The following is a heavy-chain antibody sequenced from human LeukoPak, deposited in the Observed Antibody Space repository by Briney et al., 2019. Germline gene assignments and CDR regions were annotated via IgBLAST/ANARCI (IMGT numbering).Heavy chain of an antibody. J-gene: IGHJ4*02. CDR3: ASTVAGIGYFDY. CDR2: INPSGGST. D-gene: IGHD6-19*01. CDR1: GYTFTSYC. V-gene: IGHV1-46*01. Sequence: ASVKVSCKASGYTFTSYCMHWVRQAPGQGLEWMGIINPSGGSTSYAQKFQGRVTMTRDTSTSTVYMELSSLRSEDTAVYYCASTVAGIGYFDYWGQGTLVTVSS.